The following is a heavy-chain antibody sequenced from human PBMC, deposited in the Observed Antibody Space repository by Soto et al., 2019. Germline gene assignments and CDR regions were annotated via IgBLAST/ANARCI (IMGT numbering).Heavy chain of an antibody. CDR1: GFTFSSYW. CDR3: ARIAASGRGWDV. J-gene: IGHJ6*02. D-gene: IGHD6-13*01. Sequence: EVQLVESGGGLVQPGGSLRLSCVDSGFTFSSYWMSWVRQAPVKGLEWVGNIKQDGSEENYVDSVKGRFTISRDNAKNSMYLQMNSLRAADTAVYYCARIAASGRGWDVWGQGTTVVVSS. CDR2: IKQDGSEE. V-gene: IGHV3-7*01.